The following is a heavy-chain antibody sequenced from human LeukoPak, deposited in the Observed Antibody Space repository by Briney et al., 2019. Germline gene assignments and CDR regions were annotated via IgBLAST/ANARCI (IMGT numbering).Heavy chain of an antibody. J-gene: IGHJ5*02. D-gene: IGHD6-13*01. Sequence: GGSLRLSCAASGFTFSSYGMHWVRRALIRGGGRVAFIRYDGSNKYYADSVKGRSTISRDNSKNTLYLQMNSLRAEDTAVYYCAKERQQLTNNWFDPWGQGTLVTVSS. CDR3: AKERQQLTNNWFDP. CDR2: IRYDGSNK. V-gene: IGHV3-30*02. CDR1: GFTFSSYG.